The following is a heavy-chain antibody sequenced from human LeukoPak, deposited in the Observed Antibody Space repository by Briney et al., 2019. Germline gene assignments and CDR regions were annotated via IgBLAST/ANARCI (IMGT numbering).Heavy chain of an antibody. CDR1: GGSISSYY. CDR3: ARDTPYSSSPYAFDI. J-gene: IGHJ3*02. V-gene: IGHV4-4*07. D-gene: IGHD6-6*01. CDR2: IYTSGST. Sequence: SEPLSLTCTVSGGSISSYYWSWIRQPAGKGLEWIGRIYTSGSTNYNPSLKSRVTMSVDTSKNQFSLKLSSVTAADTAVYYCARDTPYSSSPYAFDIWGQGTMVTVSS.